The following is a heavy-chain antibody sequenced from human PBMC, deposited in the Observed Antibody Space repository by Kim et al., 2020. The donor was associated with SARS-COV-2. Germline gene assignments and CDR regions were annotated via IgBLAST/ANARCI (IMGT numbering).Heavy chain of an antibody. CDR3: AKASGNDYGDPLDY. CDR2: ISGSGART. J-gene: IGHJ4*02. D-gene: IGHD4-17*01. V-gene: IGHV3-23*01. Sequence: EGSLRLSCAASGFTFSRYAMSWVRQAPGKGLDWVSAISGSGARTYYADSVKGRFTISRDNSKNTVYLQMHSLRAEDTAVYYCAKASGNDYGDPLDYWGQGTLVTVSS. CDR1: GFTFSRYA.